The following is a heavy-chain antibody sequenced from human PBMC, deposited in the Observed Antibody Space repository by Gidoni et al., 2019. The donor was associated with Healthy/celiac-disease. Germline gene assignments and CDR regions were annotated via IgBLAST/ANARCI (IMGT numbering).Heavy chain of an antibody. J-gene: IGHJ4*02. CDR1: GYSFTGYW. CDR2: IDPSDSYT. V-gene: IGHV5-10-1*03. CDR3: ARHVGGGSSWEDFDY. Sequence: EVQLVQSGAEVKKPGESLRISCKGSGYSFTGYWISWVRQMPGKGLEWMGRIDPSDSYTNYSPSFQGHVTISADKSISTAYLQWSSLKASDTAMYYCARHVGGGSSWEDFDYWGQGTLVTVSS. D-gene: IGHD6-13*01.